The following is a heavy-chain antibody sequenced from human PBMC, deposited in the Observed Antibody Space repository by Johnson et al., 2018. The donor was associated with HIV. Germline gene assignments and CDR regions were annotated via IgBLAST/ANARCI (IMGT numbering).Heavy chain of an antibody. J-gene: IGHJ3*02. V-gene: IGHV3-7*01. Sequence: VQLVESGGGVVQPGRSLRLSCAASGFTVSDYWMSWVRQSPGKGLEWVASINQNGSEKSYVDSMKGRLTISRDNPKNSLFLQVDSLRADDTAVYYCAIGRGEFPRHAFDIWGQGTMVTVSS. D-gene: IGHD3-10*01. CDR1: GFTVSDYW. CDR2: INQNGSEK. CDR3: AIGRGEFPRHAFDI.